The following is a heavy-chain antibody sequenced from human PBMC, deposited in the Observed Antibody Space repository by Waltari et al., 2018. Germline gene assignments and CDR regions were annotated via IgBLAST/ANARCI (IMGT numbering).Heavy chain of an antibody. V-gene: IGHV3-30-3*01. CDR2: ISYDGSKN. J-gene: IGHJ6*02. Sequence: QVQLVESGGGVVQPGRSLRLSCAASGFTFSSYAMHWVRPAPGKGLEWVAVISYDGSKNYYADSVKGRFTISRDNSKNTLYLQMNSLGAEDTAVYYCARTIRGQVTIFGVVTPSGMDVWGQGTTVTVSS. D-gene: IGHD3-3*01. CDR1: GFTFSSYA. CDR3: ARTIRGQVTIFGVVTPSGMDV.